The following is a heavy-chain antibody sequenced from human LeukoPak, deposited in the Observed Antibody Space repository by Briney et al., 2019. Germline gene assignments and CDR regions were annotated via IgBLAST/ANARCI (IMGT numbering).Heavy chain of an antibody. CDR3: ARGAHEREYFQH. Sequence: ASVKVSCKASGYTFTTYGISWVRQAPGQGLEWRGWISAYNGNTNYAQKVQGRVTMTTDTSTSTAYMELRSLRSDDTAVYYCARGAHEREYFQHWGQGTLVTVSS. CDR2: ISAYNGNT. V-gene: IGHV1-18*01. CDR1: GYTFTTYG. J-gene: IGHJ1*01.